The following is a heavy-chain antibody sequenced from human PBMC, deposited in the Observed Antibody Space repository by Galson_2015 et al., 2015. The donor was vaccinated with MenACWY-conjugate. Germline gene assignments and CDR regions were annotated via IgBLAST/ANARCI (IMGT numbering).Heavy chain of an antibody. D-gene: IGHD4-11*01. CDR2: ISGGGGGST. J-gene: IGHJ4*02. Sequence: SLRLSCAASGFSLTTYAMRWVRQVPGKGPEWVSGISGGGGGSTYYADFVKGRFAISKDNSKTTLYLQMNTLRAEDTAVYYCAKEAAVIGAPRFDNWGQGTLVTVSS. V-gene: IGHV3-23*01. CDR3: AKEAAVIGAPRFDN. CDR1: GFSLTTYA.